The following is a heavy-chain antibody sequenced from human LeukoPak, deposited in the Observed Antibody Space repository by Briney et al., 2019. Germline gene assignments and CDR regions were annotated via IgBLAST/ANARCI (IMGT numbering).Heavy chain of an antibody. CDR2: VSGSGDVT. Sequence: GGSLRLSRAPSGFTFSTYSITWVSQAPGKGLEWVSVVSGSGDVTYYADSVKGRFTISRDNSKITLFLQMNSLRTEDTALYYCAKLLSGSRTIDYWGQGTPVTVSS. CDR1: GFTFSTYS. CDR3: AKLLSGSRTIDY. V-gene: IGHV3-23*01. J-gene: IGHJ4*02. D-gene: IGHD5-12*01.